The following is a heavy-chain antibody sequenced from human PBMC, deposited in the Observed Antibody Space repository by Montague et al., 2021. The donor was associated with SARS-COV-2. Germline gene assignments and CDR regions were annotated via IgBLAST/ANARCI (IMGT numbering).Heavy chain of an antibody. D-gene: IGHD5-18*01. V-gene: IGHV3-23*01. CDR3: AKASWIQLWFRTPYFDY. Sequence: SLRLSCAASGFTFSRYAMSLVRQAPGKGLEWVSAISGSGGSTYYXXSLKVLFTISRDNSKNTLYLQMNSLRAEDTAVYYCAKASWIQLWFRTPYFDYWGQGTLVTVSS. CDR2: ISGSGGST. CDR1: GFTFSRYA. J-gene: IGHJ4*02.